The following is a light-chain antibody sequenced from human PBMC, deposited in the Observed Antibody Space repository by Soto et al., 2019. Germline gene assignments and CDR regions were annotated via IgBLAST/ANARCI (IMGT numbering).Light chain of an antibody. CDR3: QQYGSSPIT. CDR1: QGISNH. Sequence: DIQMTQSPSAMSASVGDRVTITCRASQGISNHLAWFQQKPGKVPKRLIYAAFSLQRGVPSRFSGSGSGTEFTLTISRLEPEDFAVYYCQQYGSSPITFGQGTRLEIK. J-gene: IGKJ5*01. CDR2: AAF. V-gene: IGKV1-17*03.